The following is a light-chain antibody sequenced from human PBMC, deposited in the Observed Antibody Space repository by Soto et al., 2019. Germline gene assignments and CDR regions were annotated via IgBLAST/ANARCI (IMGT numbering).Light chain of an antibody. J-gene: IGKJ1*01. Sequence: IQVTQSPSSLSASVGDRVTITCRASQAIRNALGWYQQKPGKAPKRLIYAASSLQSGVPSRFSGSGSGTEFTLTISSLEPEDFATYYCLQHNTYTQTFGQGTKVDIK. CDR3: LQHNTYTQT. V-gene: IGKV1-17*01. CDR2: AAS. CDR1: QAIRNA.